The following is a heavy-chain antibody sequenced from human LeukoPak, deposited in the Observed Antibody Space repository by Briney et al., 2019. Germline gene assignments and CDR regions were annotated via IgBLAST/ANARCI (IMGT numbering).Heavy chain of an antibody. Sequence: PGGSLRLSCAASGFSFSSFSMNWVRQAPGKGLEWVSFITSGDNYIYYADSVRGRFTISRDNAKNSLYLQMNSLRAEDTAVYYCARTTGTWGQGTLVTVSS. V-gene: IGHV3-21*01. CDR1: GFSFSSFS. CDR2: ITSGDNYI. CDR3: ARTTGT. J-gene: IGHJ5*02. D-gene: IGHD1-1*01.